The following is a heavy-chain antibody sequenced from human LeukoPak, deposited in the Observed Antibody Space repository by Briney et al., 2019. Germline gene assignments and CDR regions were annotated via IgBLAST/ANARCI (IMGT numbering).Heavy chain of an antibody. J-gene: IGHJ4*02. Sequence: PGGSLRLSCAASGFTFSSYDMSWVRQAPGKGLEWVSGISGSGDSTYSADSVKGRFTISRDNAKDSLYLQMNSLRAEDTALYYCAVATRSFLPDYCWGQGTLVTVSS. V-gene: IGHV3-23*01. CDR2: ISGSGDST. CDR1: GFTFSSYD. CDR3: AVATRSFLPDYC. D-gene: IGHD5-12*01.